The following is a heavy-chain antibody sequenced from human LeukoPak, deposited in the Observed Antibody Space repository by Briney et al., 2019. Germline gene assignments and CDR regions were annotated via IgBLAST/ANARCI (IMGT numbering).Heavy chain of an antibody. CDR1: GFTFSSYA. CDR2: ISGSGGGA. J-gene: IGHJ5*02. V-gene: IGHV3-23*01. CDR3: AKVSKGGSTRWFDP. Sequence: GASLRLSCAASGFTFSSYAMSWVRQAPGKGLEWVSVISGSGGGASYADSVKGRFTISRDNSKNTLYLQINSLRAEDTAVYYCAKVSKGGSTRWFDPWGQGTLVTVSS. D-gene: IGHD2/OR15-2a*01.